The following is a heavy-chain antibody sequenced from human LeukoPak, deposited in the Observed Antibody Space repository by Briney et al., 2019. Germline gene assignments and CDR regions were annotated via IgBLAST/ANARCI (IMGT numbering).Heavy chain of an antibody. J-gene: IGHJ5*02. V-gene: IGHV4-39*07. CDR1: GGSISSSSYY. Sequence: SETLSLTCTVSGGSISSSSYYWGWIRQPPGKGLEWIGSIYYSGSTYYNPSLKSRVPISVDTSKNQFSLKLSSVTAADTAVYYCARGARSSWYWFDPWGQGTLVTVSS. D-gene: IGHD6-13*01. CDR3: ARGARSSWYWFDP. CDR2: IYYSGST.